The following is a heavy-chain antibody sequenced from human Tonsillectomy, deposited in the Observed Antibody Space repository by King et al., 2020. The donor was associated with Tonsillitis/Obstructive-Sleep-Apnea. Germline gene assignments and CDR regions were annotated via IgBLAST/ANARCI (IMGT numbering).Heavy chain of an antibody. J-gene: IGHJ3*02. CDR3: AREGIYDTSGYADAFDI. CDR2: ISYDGSNK. D-gene: IGHD3-22*01. Sequence: VQLVESGGGVVQPGRSLRLSCAASGFTFSRYAIHWVRQGPGKGLEWVAVISYDGSNKYYAESVEGRFTISRDNSKNTLYLQMNILGAEDTAMYYCAREGIYDTSGYADAFDIWGQGTMVTVSS. V-gene: IGHV3-30*04. CDR1: GFTFSRYA.